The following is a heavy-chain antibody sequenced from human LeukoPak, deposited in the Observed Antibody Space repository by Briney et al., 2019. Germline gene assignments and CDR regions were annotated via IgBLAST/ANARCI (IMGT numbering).Heavy chain of an antibody. Sequence: GGSLRLSCEASGLTFSTYWMHWVRQAPGKGLEWVSHINSDETITTFADSVKGRFTISRDNTKNTLYLQMNSLRAEDTAVYYCASLWFGEPAAPVDYWGQGALVTVSS. J-gene: IGHJ4*02. CDR1: GLTFSTYW. V-gene: IGHV3-74*01. D-gene: IGHD3-10*01. CDR3: ASLWFGEPAAPVDY. CDR2: INSDETIT.